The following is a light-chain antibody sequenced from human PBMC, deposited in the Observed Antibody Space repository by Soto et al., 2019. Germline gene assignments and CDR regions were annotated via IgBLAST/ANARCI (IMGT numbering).Light chain of an antibody. Sequence: DVVMTQSPLSLPVTLGQPAPISCWSSQSLVSGDGNTYLNWFHQRPGQSPRRLIYKISNRDSGVPDRFTGSGSVTDFTLRISRVEAEDVGVFYCLQSTHWPPTFGGGTKVEIK. V-gene: IGKV2-30*01. CDR2: KIS. J-gene: IGKJ4*01. CDR3: LQSTHWPPT. CDR1: QSLVSGDGNTY.